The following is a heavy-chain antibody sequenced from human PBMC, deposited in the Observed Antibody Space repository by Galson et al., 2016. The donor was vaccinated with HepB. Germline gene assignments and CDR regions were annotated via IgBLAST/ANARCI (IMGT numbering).Heavy chain of an antibody. J-gene: IGHJ4*02. CDR3: ARAGSGWYPFDY. CDR2: IWPGDSDS. Sequence: KVSCKGSGYSFTNYWIGWVRQMPGKGLEWMGIIWPGDSDSRYSPSFQGQVTMSVDKSISTAYLQWDTLKASDTAIYYCARAGSGWYPFDYWGQGTLVTVFS. CDR1: GYSFTNYW. D-gene: IGHD6-19*01. V-gene: IGHV5-51*01.